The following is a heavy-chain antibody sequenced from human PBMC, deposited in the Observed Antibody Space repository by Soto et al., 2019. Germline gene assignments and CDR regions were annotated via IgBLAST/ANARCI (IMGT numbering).Heavy chain of an antibody. Sequence: SETLSLTCAVYGGSFSGYYWSWIRQPPGKGLEWIGEINHSGSTNYNPSLKSRVTISVDTSKNQFSLKLSSVTAADTAVYYCAREQVQLERLRAFDIWGQGTMVTVSS. J-gene: IGHJ3*02. D-gene: IGHD1-1*01. V-gene: IGHV4-34*01. CDR2: INHSGST. CDR3: AREQVQLERLRAFDI. CDR1: GGSFSGYY.